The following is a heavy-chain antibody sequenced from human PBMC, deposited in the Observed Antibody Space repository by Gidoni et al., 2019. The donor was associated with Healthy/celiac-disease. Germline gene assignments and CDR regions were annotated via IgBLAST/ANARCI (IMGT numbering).Heavy chain of an antibody. V-gene: IGHV4-39*01. CDR2: SSYSGIT. J-gene: IGHJ5*02. D-gene: IGHD2-2*01. CDR1: GGSISSSSYY. Sequence: QLHLQESGPGLVKPSETLSLTCTVSGGSISSSSYYWGWIRQPPGKWLEWIGSSSYSGITYYTPSLKSRVTISVDTSKNQFSLKLSSLTAADTAVYYCARHVLPAAINWFDPWGQGTLVTVSS. CDR3: ARHVLPAAINWFDP.